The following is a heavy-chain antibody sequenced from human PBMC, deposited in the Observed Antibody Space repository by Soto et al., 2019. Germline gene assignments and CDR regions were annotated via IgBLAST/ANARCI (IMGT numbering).Heavy chain of an antibody. CDR3: AREGGESSDGLYYFDS. Sequence: PSETLSLTCTVSGGSTSSDNYWSWIRQPPGKGLEWIGHIYYSGNTDYNPSLKSRLAISIDTSKNQFSLKLSSVTAADTAVYFCAREGGESSDGLYYFDSWGQGSLVTVSS. J-gene: IGHJ4*02. CDR2: IYYSGNT. D-gene: IGHD3-16*01. V-gene: IGHV4-30-4*01. CDR1: GGSTSSDNY.